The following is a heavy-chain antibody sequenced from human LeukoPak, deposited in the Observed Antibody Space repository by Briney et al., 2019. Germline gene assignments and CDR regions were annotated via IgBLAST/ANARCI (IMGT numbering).Heavy chain of an antibody. V-gene: IGHV4-39*01. D-gene: IGHD2-2*01. J-gene: IGHJ4*02. CDR3: ASPLGYCSSTSCPGSEV. CDR2: IYYSGST. CDR1: GGSISSSSYY. Sequence: PSETLSLTCTVSGGSISSSSYYWGWIRQPPGKGLEWIGSIYYSGSTYYNPSLKSRVTISVDTSKNQFSLKLSSVTAADTAVYYCASPLGYCSSTSCPGSEVWGQGTLVTVSS.